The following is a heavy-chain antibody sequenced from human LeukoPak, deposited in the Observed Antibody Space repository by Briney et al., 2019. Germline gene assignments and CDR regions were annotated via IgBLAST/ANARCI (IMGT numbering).Heavy chain of an antibody. CDR3: ARDPSTGWKDFHY. J-gene: IGHJ4*02. CDR2: IYPGDSDT. V-gene: IGHV5-51*01. Sequence: GESLKISCKASGYNFADYWIAWVRQMPGRGLEWVGIIYPGDSDTAYGPSFRGQVTISVDTPISTVYLQFKSLNTSDTAMYYCARDPSTGWKDFHYFGQGTLVTVSS. CDR1: GYNFADYW. D-gene: IGHD1-1*01.